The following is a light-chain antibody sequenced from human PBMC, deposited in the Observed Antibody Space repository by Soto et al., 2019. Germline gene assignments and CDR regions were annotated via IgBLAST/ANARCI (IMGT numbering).Light chain of an antibody. V-gene: IGLV1-47*02. CDR3: ASWDDSLSGYV. Sequence: QSVLTQPPSASGTPGQRVTISCSGSSSNIGSNFVSWYQQLPGTAPKLLIYTDDQRPSGVPDRFSGSKSGTSASLAISGLRSEDEADYYCASWDDSLSGYVFGTGTKVTV. CDR1: SSNIGSNF. J-gene: IGLJ1*01. CDR2: TDD.